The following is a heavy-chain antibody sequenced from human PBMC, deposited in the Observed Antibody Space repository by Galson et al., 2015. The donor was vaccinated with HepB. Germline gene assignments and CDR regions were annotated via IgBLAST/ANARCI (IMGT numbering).Heavy chain of an antibody. D-gene: IGHD5-18*01. Sequence: SVKVSCKASGGTFSSYAISWVRQAPGQGLEWMGGIIPIFGTANYAQKFQGRVTITADESTSTAYMELSSLRSEDTAVYYCARARYSYGYEAGTQDYYYYGMDVWGQGTTVTVSS. V-gene: IGHV1-69*13. CDR2: IIPIFGTA. CDR3: ARARYSYGYEAGTQDYYYYGMDV. J-gene: IGHJ6*02. CDR1: GGTFSSYA.